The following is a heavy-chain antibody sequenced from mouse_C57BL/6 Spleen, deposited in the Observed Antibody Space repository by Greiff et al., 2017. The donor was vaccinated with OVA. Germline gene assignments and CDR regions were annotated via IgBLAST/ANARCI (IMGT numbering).Heavy chain of an antibody. J-gene: IGHJ4*01. CDR2: IDPETGGT. V-gene: IGHV1-15*01. Sequence: QVQLQQSGAELVRPGASVTLSCKASGYTFTDYEMHWVKQTPVHGLEWIGAIDPETGGTAYNQKFKGKAILTADKSSSTAYMELRSLTSEDSAVYYCTRRDGYDVAMDYWGQGTSVTVSA. D-gene: IGHD2-2*01. CDR1: GYTFTDYE. CDR3: TRRDGYDVAMDY.